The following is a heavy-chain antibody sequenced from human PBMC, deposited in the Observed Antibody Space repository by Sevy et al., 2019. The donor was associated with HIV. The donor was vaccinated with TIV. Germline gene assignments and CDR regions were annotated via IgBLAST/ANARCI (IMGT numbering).Heavy chain of an antibody. V-gene: IGHV3-30-3*01. D-gene: IGHD6-6*01. J-gene: IGHJ4*02. CDR2: ISYDGSNK. CDR3: ARTRIAARPGGGCFDY. Sequence: GGSLRLSCAASGFTFSSYAMHWVRQAPGKGLEWVAVISYDGSNKYYADSVKGRFTISRDNSKNTLYLQMNSLRAEDTAVYYCARTRIAARPGGGCFDYWGQGTLVTVSS. CDR1: GFTFSSYA.